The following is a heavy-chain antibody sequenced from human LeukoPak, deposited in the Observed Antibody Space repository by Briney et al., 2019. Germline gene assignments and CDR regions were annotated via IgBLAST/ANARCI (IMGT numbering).Heavy chain of an antibody. CDR2: INPSGGST. CDR1: GYTFTNYY. D-gene: IGHD6-19*01. J-gene: IGHJ6*03. V-gene: IGHV1-46*01. Sequence: ASVKVSCKASGYTFTNYYIHWVRQAPGQGLEWMGIINPSGGSTSYAQKFQGRVTMTRDTSTSTVYMELSSLRSEDTAVYYCARGYPPLWYSSGRSQSHYYMDVWGKGTTVTVSS. CDR3: ARGYPPLWYSSGRSQSHYYMDV.